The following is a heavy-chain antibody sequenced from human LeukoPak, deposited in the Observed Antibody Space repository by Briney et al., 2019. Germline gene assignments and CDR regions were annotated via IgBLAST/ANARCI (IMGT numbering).Heavy chain of an antibody. D-gene: IGHD3-10*01. J-gene: IGHJ4*02. CDR2: ISSSSSYI. V-gene: IGHV3-21*01. Sequence: GGSLRLSCAASGFTFSSYSMNWVRQAPGKGLEWVSSISSSSSYIYYADSVKGRFTISRDNAKNSLYLQMNNRRAEDTAVYYCAKESGFGELEGFDYWGQGTLVTVSS. CDR1: GFTFSSYS. CDR3: AKESGFGELEGFDY.